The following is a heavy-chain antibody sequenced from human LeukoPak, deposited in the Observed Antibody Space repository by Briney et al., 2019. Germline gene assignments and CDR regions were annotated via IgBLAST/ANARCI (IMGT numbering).Heavy chain of an antibody. CDR3: ARQAYDFWSGYPNWLDP. D-gene: IGHD3-3*01. CDR2: IYPGDSDT. V-gene: IGHV5-51*01. J-gene: IGHJ5*02. CDR1: GYSFTSYW. Sequence: GESLKISCKGSGYSFTSYWIGWVRQMPGKGLEWMGIIYPGDSDTRYSPSFQGQVTISADKSISTAYLQWSSLKASDTAMYYCARQAYDFWSGYPNWLDPWGQGTLVTVSS.